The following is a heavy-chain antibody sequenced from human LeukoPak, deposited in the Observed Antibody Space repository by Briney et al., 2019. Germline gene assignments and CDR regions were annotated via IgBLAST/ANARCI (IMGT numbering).Heavy chain of an antibody. CDR3: ARIMHVLRYFDWLAHDAFDI. CDR2: ISSSSSYI. D-gene: IGHD3-9*01. J-gene: IGHJ3*02. V-gene: IGHV3-21*01. CDR1: GFTFSSYS. Sequence: PGGSLRLSCAASGFTFSSYSMNWVRQAPGKGLEWVSSISSSSSYIYYADSVKGRFTISRDNAKNSLYLQMNSLRAEDTAVYYCARIMHVLRYFDWLAHDAFDIWGQGTMVTVSS.